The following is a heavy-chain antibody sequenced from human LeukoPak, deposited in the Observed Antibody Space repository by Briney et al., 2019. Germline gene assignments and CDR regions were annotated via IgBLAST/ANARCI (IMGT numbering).Heavy chain of an antibody. CDR2: IKQDGSEK. D-gene: IGHD1/OR15-1a*01. Sequence: GGSLRLSCAASGFTFSSYWMSWVRQAPGKGLEWVANIKQDGSEKYYVDSVKGRFTISRDNAKNSLYLQMNSLRAEDTAMYYCARDGTGYGTIYYYYGMDVWGQGTTVTVSS. CDR3: ARDGTGYGTIYYYYGMDV. J-gene: IGHJ6*02. V-gene: IGHV3-7*01. CDR1: GFTFSSYW.